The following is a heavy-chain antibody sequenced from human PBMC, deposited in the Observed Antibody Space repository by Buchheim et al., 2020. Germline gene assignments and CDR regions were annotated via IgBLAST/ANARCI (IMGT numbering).Heavy chain of an antibody. V-gene: IGHV3-30*18. J-gene: IGHJ4*02. Sequence: QVQLVESGGGVVQPGRSLRLSCAASGFTFSSYGMHWVRQAPGKGLEWVAVISYDGSNKYYADSVKGRFTISRDNSKNPLYLQMNSLRAEDTAVYYCAKQRGYNSGWYSDYWGQGTL. D-gene: IGHD6-19*01. CDR1: GFTFSSYG. CDR3: AKQRGYNSGWYSDY. CDR2: ISYDGSNK.